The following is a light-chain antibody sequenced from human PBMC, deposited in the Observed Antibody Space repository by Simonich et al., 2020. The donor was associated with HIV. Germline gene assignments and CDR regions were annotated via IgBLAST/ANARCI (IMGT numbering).Light chain of an antibody. CDR1: LKISNF. Sequence: AIRMTQSPSSLSASTGDRVIITCRASLKISNFLAWYQKEPGKAPKLLIYGESTLQSGIPSRFSGSGSGTDFTLIISRLQSEDFATYYCQHYYSDPPTFGPGTKVDIK. J-gene: IGKJ3*01. CDR3: QHYYSDPPT. V-gene: IGKV1-8*01. CDR2: GES.